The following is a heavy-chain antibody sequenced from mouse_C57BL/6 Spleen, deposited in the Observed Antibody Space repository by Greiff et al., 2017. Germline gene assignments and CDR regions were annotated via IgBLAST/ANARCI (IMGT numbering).Heavy chain of an antibody. V-gene: IGHV5-4*03. CDR1: GFTFSSYA. CDR3: ESGDGYFDG. J-gene: IGHJ1*03. Sequence: DVKLVESGGGLVKPGGSLKLSCAASGFTFSSYAMSWVRQTPEKRLEWVATISDGGSYTYYPDTVKGRFTISRDNAKNNLYLQMNHLKSEDKAMYYCESGDGYFDGWGTGTTVTVSS. D-gene: IGHD2-13*01. CDR2: ISDGGSYT.